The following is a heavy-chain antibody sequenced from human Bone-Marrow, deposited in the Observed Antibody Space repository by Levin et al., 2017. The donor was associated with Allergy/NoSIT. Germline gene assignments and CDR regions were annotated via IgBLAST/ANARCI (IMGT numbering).Heavy chain of an antibody. CDR3: AKAAAGNDYYYGMDV. Sequence: LSLTCAASGFTFDDYAMHWVRQAPGKGLEWVSGISWNSGSIGYADSVKGRFTISRDNAKNSLYLQMNSLRAEDTALYYCAKAAAGNDYYYGMDVWGQGTTVTVSS. CDR1: GFTFDDYA. J-gene: IGHJ6*02. CDR2: ISWNSGSI. D-gene: IGHD6-13*01. V-gene: IGHV3-9*01.